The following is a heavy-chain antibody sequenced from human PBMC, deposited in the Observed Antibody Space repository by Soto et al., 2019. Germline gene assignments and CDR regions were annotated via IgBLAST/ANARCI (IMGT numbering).Heavy chain of an antibody. J-gene: IGHJ4*02. Sequence: GGSLRLSCAASGFTFSSYAMSWVRQAPGKGLEWVSAISGSGGSTYYADSVKGRFTISRDNSKNTLYLQINSLRAEDTAVYYCAKAYYDFWSGSDYWGQGTLVTVSS. CDR1: GFTFSSYA. D-gene: IGHD3-3*01. V-gene: IGHV3-23*01. CDR3: AKAYYDFWSGSDY. CDR2: ISGSGGST.